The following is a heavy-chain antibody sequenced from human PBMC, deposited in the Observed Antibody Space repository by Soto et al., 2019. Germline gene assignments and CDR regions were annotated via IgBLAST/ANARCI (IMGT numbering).Heavy chain of an antibody. V-gene: IGHV1-2*04. CDR2: INPNSGVT. CDR1: GDTFTGYY. Sequence: SVKVSCKASGDTFTGYYMHWVRQAPGQGLEWMGWINPNSGVTKYAQKFQGWVTMTRDTSIRTVYMELSRLRSDDTAVYYCAIERVMATATLDYYYFYMDVRGKGTTVTVSS. J-gene: IGHJ6*03. CDR3: AIERVMATATLDYYYFYMDV. D-gene: IGHD3-16*01.